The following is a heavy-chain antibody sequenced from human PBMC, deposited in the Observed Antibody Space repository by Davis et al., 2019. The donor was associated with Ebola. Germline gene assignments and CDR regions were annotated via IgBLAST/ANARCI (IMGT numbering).Heavy chain of an antibody. CDR2: ISYDGSNK. J-gene: IGHJ4*02. D-gene: IGHD2-21*02. CDR1: GFTFSSYG. V-gene: IGHV3-30*18. CDR3: AKGHCGGDCYPGY. Sequence: GGSLRLSCAASGFTFSSYGMHWVRQAPGKGLEWVAVISYDGSNKYYADSVKGRFTISRDNSKNTLYLQMNSLRAEDTAVYYCAKGHCGGDCYPGYWGQGTLVTVSS.